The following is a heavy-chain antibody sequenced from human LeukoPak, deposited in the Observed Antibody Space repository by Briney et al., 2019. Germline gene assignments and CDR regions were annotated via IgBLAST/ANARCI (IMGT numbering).Heavy chain of an antibody. J-gene: IGHJ4*02. CDR3: ASGSRSGYRQKDTISDY. Sequence: PSETLSLTCTVSGYSISSGYYWSWIRQPPGKGLEWIGYIYYSGSTNYNPSLKSRVTISVDTSKNQFSLKLSSVTAADTAVYYCASGSRSGYRQKDTISDYWGQGTLVTVSS. V-gene: IGHV4-61*01. CDR1: GYSISSGYY. CDR2: IYYSGST. D-gene: IGHD2-2*01.